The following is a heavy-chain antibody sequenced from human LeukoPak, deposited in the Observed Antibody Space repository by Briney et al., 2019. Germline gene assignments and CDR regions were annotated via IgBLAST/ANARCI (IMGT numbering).Heavy chain of an antibody. V-gene: IGHV4-38-2*01. CDR2: IYHSGST. J-gene: IGHJ6*03. CDR3: ARHAGYYYYMDV. Sequence: SETLSLTCAVSGYSISSGYYWGRLRHPPGEGLEWIGSIYHSGSTYYNPSLKSRVTISVDTSKNQCSLKLSSVTAADTAVYYCARHAGYYYYMDVWGKGTTVTVSS. D-gene: IGHD1-14*01. CDR1: GYSISSGYY.